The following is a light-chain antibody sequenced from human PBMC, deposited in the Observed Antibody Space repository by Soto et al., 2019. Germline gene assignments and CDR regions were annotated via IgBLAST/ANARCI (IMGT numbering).Light chain of an antibody. J-gene: IGKJ2*01. CDR1: QSVSSN. CDR2: GAS. V-gene: IGKV3-15*01. Sequence: EIVMTQSPATLSVSPGERATLSCRASQSVSSNLAWYQQKPGQAPRLLIYGASTRATGIPARFSGSGSGTEFTLPISSLQSADFALYYCQHYNNRPYTFGQGTKLEIK. CDR3: QHYNNRPYT.